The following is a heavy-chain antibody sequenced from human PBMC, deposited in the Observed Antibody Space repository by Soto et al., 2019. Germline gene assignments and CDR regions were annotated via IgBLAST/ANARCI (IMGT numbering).Heavy chain of an antibody. CDR2: INHSGST. CDR1: GASFSGYY. CDR3: ARGPPRSLYSSGWYNY. Sequence: QVRLQQWGAGLLKPSETLSLTCAIYGASFSGYYWSWIRQPPGKGLEWIGEINHSGSTIYNPSLKIRVTVSVDTSKSQFPLNLSSVTAADTAVYYCARGPPRSLYSSGWYNYWGQGTLVSVSS. J-gene: IGHJ4*02. V-gene: IGHV4-34*01. D-gene: IGHD6-19*01.